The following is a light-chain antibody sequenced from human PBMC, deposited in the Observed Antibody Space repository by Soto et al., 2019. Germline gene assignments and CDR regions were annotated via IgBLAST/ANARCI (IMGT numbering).Light chain of an antibody. CDR1: QSISRW. J-gene: IGKJ5*01. V-gene: IGKV1-33*01. CDR3: QQYYGLPPIT. Sequence: DIQMTQSPSTLSASIGDRVTITCRASQSISRWLAWYQQKSGTAPKLLIYHASKLAKGVTSRFSGSGSGTDFSFIITSLQREDLATYYCQQYYGLPPITFGQGTRLEIK. CDR2: HAS.